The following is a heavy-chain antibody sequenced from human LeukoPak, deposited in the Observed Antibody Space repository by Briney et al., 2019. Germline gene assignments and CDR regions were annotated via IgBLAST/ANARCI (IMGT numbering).Heavy chain of an antibody. CDR2: IIPILGIA. CDR1: GGTFSSYA. CDR3: ARDQEQLPFYYYYGMDV. V-gene: IGHV1-69*04. D-gene: IGHD6-13*01. J-gene: IGHJ6*02. Sequence: SVKVSCKASGGTFSSYAISWVRQAPGQGLEWMGRIIPILGIANYAQKFQGRVTITADKSTSTAYMELRSLRSDDTAVYYCARDQEQLPFYYYYGMDVWGQGTTVTVSS.